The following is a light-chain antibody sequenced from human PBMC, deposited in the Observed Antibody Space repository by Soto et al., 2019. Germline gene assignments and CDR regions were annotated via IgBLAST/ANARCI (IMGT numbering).Light chain of an antibody. CDR2: EVS. Sequence: QPALTQPPSGSGFPGQSVSISCTGTSSDVGSYNRVSWYQQPPGTAPKLMIYEVSNRPSGVPDRFSGSKSGNTASLTISGLQAEDEADYYCSSYTSSSTYVFGTGTKVTVL. CDR1: SSDVGSYNR. CDR3: SSYTSSSTYV. V-gene: IGLV2-18*02. J-gene: IGLJ1*01.